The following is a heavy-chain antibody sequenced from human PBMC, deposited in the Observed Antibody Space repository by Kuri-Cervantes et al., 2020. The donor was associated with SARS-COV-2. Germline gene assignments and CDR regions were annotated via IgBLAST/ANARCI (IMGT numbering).Heavy chain of an antibody. CDR3: ARLVYNWNDGFDP. Sequence: SETLSLTCTVSGGSISSSSYYWGWIRQPPGKGLEWIGSIYYSGGTYYNPSLKSRVTISVDTSKNQFSLKLSSVTAADTAVYYCARLVYNWNDGFDPWGQGTLVTVSS. D-gene: IGHD1-20*01. V-gene: IGHV4-39*01. CDR2: IYYSGGT. CDR1: GGSISSSSYY. J-gene: IGHJ5*02.